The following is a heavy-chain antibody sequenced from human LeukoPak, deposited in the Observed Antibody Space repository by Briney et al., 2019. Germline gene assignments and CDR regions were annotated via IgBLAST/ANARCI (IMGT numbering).Heavy chain of an antibody. CDR1: GGSFSSYY. V-gene: IGHV4-34*01. CDR2: INHIGST. D-gene: IGHD3-22*01. CDR3: ARLIYYDSSGYLDY. J-gene: IGHJ4*02. Sequence: SETLSLTXAVYGGSFSSYYWSWIRQPPGKGLEWIGKINHIGSTNYSPSLKSRVTISVDMSKNQFSLKLSSVTAADTAVYYCARLIYYDSSGYLDYWGQGSLVTVSS.